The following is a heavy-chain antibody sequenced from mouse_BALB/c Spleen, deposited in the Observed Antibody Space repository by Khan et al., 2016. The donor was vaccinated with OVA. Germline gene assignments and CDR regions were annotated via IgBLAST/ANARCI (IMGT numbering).Heavy chain of an antibody. V-gene: IGHV1-26*01. CDR1: GYSFTLYY. CDR3: ARGSDCFAY. Sequence: VQLQQSGPDLVKPGASVKISCKASGYSFTLYYMTWVKQSHGKSLEWIGRVNPNTGGSEYHQEFKGTAILTVDKSSNTAYMELHSLASEDSAVYYCARGSDCFAYWGQGPLVTVSA. J-gene: IGHJ3*01. CDR2: VNPNTGGS.